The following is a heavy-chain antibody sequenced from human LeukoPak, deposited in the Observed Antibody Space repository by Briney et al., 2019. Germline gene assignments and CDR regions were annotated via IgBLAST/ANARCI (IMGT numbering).Heavy chain of an antibody. CDR2: MNPNSGNT. D-gene: IGHD5-18*01. J-gene: IGHJ5*02. CDR3: ARGGARYSYGYSWFDP. V-gene: IGHV1-8*03. CDR1: GYTFTSYD. Sequence: ASVKVSCKASGYTFTSYDINWVRQATGQGLEWMGWMNPNSGNTGYAQKFQGRVTITRNTSISTAYMELSSLRSEDTAVYYCARGGARYSYGYSWFDPWGQGTLVTVSS.